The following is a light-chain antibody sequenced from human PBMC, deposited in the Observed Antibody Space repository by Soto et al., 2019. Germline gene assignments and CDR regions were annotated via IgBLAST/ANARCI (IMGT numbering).Light chain of an antibody. CDR1: QRIGTW. CDR3: NHYYTYPYT. J-gene: IGKJ1*01. CDR2: DAS. V-gene: IGKV1-5*01. Sequence: DIQMTPSPSTLSASVGDSVSITCRARQRIGTWLIWYQQKPGKVPKLLIYDASHLTSGVPSRFSGSGSGTEFNLSIPSLTPDDFETYYCNHYYTYPYTFGQRTKV.